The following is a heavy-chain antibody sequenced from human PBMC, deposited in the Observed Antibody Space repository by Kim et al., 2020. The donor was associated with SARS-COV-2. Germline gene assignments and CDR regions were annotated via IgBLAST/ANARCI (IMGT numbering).Heavy chain of an antibody. CDR2: IYSGGST. D-gene: IGHD6-13*01. Sequence: GGSLRLSCAASGFTVSSNYMSWVRQAPGKGLEWVSVIYSGGSTYYADSVKGRFTISRYNSKNTLYLQMNSLRAEDTAVYYCARDPQDIAAAGTNGMDVWGQGTTVTVSS. CDR1: GFTVSSNY. CDR3: ARDPQDIAAAGTNGMDV. J-gene: IGHJ6*02. V-gene: IGHV3-66*02.